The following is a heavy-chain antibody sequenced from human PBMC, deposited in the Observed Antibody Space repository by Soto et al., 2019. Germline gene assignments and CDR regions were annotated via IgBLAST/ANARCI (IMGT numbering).Heavy chain of an antibody. CDR2: INAGNGNT. V-gene: IGHV1-3*01. D-gene: IGHD5-12*01. Sequence: ASVKVSCKASGYTFTSYAMHWVRQAPGQRLEWMGWINAGNGNTKYSQKFQGRVTITRDTSASTAYMELSSLRSEDTAVYYCAREIWPGDIVATGFHYWGQGTLVTVSS. J-gene: IGHJ4*02. CDR3: AREIWPGDIVATGFHY. CDR1: GYTFTSYA.